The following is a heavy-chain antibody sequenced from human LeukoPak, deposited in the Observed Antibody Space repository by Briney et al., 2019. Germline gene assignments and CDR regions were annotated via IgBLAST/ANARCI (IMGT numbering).Heavy chain of an antibody. CDR2: IYYSGST. D-gene: IGHD3-22*01. Sequence: SETLSLTCTDSGGSISSYYWSWIRQPPGKGLEWIGYIYYSGSTNYNPSLKSRVTISVDTSKNQFSLKLSSVTAADTAVYYCARAIGYYDSSGYYYDWFDPWGQGILVTVSS. J-gene: IGHJ5*02. CDR3: ARAIGYYDSSGYYYDWFDP. CDR1: GGSISSYY. V-gene: IGHV4-59*01.